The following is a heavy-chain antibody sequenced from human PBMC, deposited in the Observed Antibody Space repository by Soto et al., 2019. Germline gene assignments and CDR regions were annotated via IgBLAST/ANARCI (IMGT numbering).Heavy chain of an antibody. CDR2: MNPKSGNT. CDR1: GYIFTSYD. V-gene: IGHV1-8*01. CDR3: ARAPEYSSTWDFYYYYMDV. Sequence: QVQLVQSGVEVKKPGASVKVSCKASGYIFTSYDINWVRQATGQGLEWVGWMNPKSGNTGYAQKFEGRVTMARNTSISTAYMELSSLRSEDTAVYYCARAPEYSSTWDFYYYYMDVWGNGTAVAVS. D-gene: IGHD6-13*01. J-gene: IGHJ6*03.